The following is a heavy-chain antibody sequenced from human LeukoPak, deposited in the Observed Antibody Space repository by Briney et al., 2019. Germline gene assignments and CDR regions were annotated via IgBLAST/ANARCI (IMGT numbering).Heavy chain of an antibody. V-gene: IGHV3-30*04. Sequence: GGSLRLSCAASGFTFSSYAMHWVRQAPGKGLEWVAVISYDGSNKYYADSVKGRFTISRDNSKNTLYLQMNSLGAEDTAVYHCAREGATEAALVGAFDIWGQGTMVTVSS. CDR2: ISYDGSNK. CDR3: AREGATEAALVGAFDI. J-gene: IGHJ3*02. CDR1: GFTFSSYA. D-gene: IGHD1-26*01.